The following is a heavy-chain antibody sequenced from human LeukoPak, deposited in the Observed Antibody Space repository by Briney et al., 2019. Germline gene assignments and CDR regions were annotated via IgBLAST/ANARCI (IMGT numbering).Heavy chain of an antibody. V-gene: IGHV3-48*01. CDR1: GFTFSSYS. CDR3: ARDFIYAFDI. Sequence: PGGSLRLSCAASGFTFSSYSMTWVRQAPGKGLEWVSYITSSTINYADSVKGRFTISRDNAKNSLYLQMNSLRAEDTAVYYCARDFIYAFDIWGQGTMVTVSS. CDR2: ITSSTI. D-gene: IGHD3-10*01. J-gene: IGHJ3*02.